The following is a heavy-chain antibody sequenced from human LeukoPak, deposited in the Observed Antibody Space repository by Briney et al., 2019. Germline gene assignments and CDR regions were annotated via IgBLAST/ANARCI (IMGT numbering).Heavy chain of an antibody. J-gene: IGHJ4*02. V-gene: IGHV3-30-3*01. D-gene: IGHD5-18*01. Sequence: GGSLRLSCAASGFTFSSYAMHWVRQAPGKGLEWVAVISYDGSNKYYADSVKGRFTISRDNAKNSLYLQMNSLRAEDTAVYYCARGKRGYSYGYGVFDYWGQGTLVTVSS. CDR3: ARGKRGYSYGYGVFDY. CDR2: ISYDGSNK. CDR1: GFTFSSYA.